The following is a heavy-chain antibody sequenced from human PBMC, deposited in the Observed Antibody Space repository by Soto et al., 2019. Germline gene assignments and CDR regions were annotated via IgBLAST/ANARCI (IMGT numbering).Heavy chain of an antibody. Sequence: QVQLVESGGGVVQPGRSLRLSCAASGFTFSSYAMHWVRQAPGKGLEWVAVISYDGSNKYYADSVKGRFTISRDNSKNTLYLQMNSLRAEDTAVYYCASEGYYDSSGYYTDYRGQGTLVTVSS. J-gene: IGHJ4*02. CDR3: ASEGYYDSSGYYTDY. D-gene: IGHD3-22*01. CDR1: GFTFSSYA. CDR2: ISYDGSNK. V-gene: IGHV3-30-3*01.